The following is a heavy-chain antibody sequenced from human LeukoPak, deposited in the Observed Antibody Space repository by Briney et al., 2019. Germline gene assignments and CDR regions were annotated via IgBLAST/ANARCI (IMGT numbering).Heavy chain of an antibody. J-gene: IGHJ4*02. CDR2: ISSSGSTI. V-gene: IGHV3-11*01. CDR3: ARGSPPSRVVFDY. Sequence: PGGSLRLSCAASGFTFSDYYMRWIRQAPGKGLEWVSYISSSGSTIYYADSVKGRFTISRDNAKNSLYLQMNSLRAEDTAVYYCARGSPPSRVVFDYWGQGTLVTVSS. CDR1: GFTFSDYY. D-gene: IGHD3-3*01.